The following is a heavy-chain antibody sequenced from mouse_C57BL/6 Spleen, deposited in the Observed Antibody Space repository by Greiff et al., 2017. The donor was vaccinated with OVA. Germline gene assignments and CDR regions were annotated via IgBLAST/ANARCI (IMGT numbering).Heavy chain of an antibody. J-gene: IGHJ4*01. CDR3: ARSPPVNPYYAMDY. V-gene: IGHV14-3*01. Sequence: VQLKESVAELVRPGASVKLSCTASGFNIKNTYMHWVKQRPEQGLEWIGRIDPANGNTKYAPKFQGKATIAADTSSNTAYLQLSSLTSEDTAIYYCARSPPVNPYYAMDYWGQGTSVTVSS. CDR1: GFNIKNTY. CDR2: IDPANGNT.